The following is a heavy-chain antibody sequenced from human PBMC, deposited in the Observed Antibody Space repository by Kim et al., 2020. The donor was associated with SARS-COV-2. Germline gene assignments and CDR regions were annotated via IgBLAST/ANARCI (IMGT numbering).Heavy chain of an antibody. V-gene: IGHV1-24*01. CDR3: AAASSSQQLPIFQH. Sequence: AQKFQGRVTMTEDTSTDTAYMELSSLRSEDTAVYYCAAASSSQQLPIFQHWGQGTLVTVSS. D-gene: IGHD6-13*01. J-gene: IGHJ1*01.